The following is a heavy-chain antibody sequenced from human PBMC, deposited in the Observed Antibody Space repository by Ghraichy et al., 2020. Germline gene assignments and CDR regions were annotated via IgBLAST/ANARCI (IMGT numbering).Heavy chain of an antibody. D-gene: IGHD2/OR15-2a*01. Sequence: GESLNISCAASGFNFSNYGMHWVRQAPGKGLEWVADISYDGRSEYYGDSVKGRFTISRDNSKNTLYLQMNSLRTEDTALYYCAKDSSARISMLEADWGQGTMVNVSS. CDR2: ISYDGRSE. V-gene: IGHV3-30*18. CDR1: GFNFSNYG. CDR3: AKDSSARISMLEAD. J-gene: IGHJ4*02.